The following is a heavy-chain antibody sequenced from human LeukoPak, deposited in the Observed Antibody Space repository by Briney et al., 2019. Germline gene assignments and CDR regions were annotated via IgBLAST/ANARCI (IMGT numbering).Heavy chain of an antibody. CDR3: ARDGEVLSSSWFWFDP. V-gene: IGHV4-38-2*02. Sequence: SETLSLTCTVSGYSISSGYYWGWIRQPPGKGLEWIGNIYHSGSTYYNPSLKSRVTISVDTSKNQFSLKLCSVTAADTAVYYCARDGEVLSSSWFWFDPWGQGTLVTVSS. J-gene: IGHJ5*02. CDR2: IYHSGST. D-gene: IGHD6-13*01. CDR1: GYSISSGYY.